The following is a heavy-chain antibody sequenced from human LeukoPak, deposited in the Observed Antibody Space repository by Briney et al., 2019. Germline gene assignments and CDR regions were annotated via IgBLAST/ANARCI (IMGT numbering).Heavy chain of an antibody. J-gene: IGHJ4*02. D-gene: IGHD3-10*01. Sequence: GGSLRLSCAASGLTFSSYAMSWVRQAPGKGLEWVSVFTASGGYTYYADSVKGRFTISRDNSKNTLYLQMNSLRAEDTAVYYCAKDGVAPGSSGDYFDYWGQGILVTVSS. CDR3: AKDGVAPGSSGDYFDY. V-gene: IGHV3-23*01. CDR1: GLTFSSYA. CDR2: FTASGGYT.